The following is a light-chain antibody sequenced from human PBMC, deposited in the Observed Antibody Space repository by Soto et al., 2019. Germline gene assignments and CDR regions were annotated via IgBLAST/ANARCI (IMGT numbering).Light chain of an antibody. V-gene: IGKV1-5*01. CDR1: QSISSW. CDR2: GAY. Sequence: DIQRTQSPSTLSASVGDRFTITCRASQSISSWLAWYQQKPGKAPKLLIYGAYSLESGVTSRFSGSGSGTEFTLTISSLQPDDFATYYCQQYNSYSWTVGQGTKVEIK. J-gene: IGKJ1*01. CDR3: QQYNSYSWT.